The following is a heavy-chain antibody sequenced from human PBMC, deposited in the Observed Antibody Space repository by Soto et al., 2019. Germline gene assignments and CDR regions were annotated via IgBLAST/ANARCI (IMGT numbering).Heavy chain of an antibody. V-gene: IGHV1-69*02. CDR3: ASKGFGDLAGYYYYMDV. Sequence: ASVKVSCKASGGTFSSYTISWVRQAPGQGLEWMGRIIPILGIANYAQKFQGRVTITADKSTSTAYMELSSLRSEDTAVYYCASKGFGDLAGYYYYMDVWGKGTTVTVSS. D-gene: IGHD3-10*01. CDR2: IIPILGIA. J-gene: IGHJ6*03. CDR1: GGTFSSYT.